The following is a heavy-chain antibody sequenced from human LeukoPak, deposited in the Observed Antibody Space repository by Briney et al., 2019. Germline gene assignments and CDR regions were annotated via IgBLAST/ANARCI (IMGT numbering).Heavy chain of an antibody. CDR2: INSDGSSP. CDR3: ARYIVRGDPVDY. CDR1: GFSFSTYW. J-gene: IGHJ4*02. V-gene: IGHV3-74*01. D-gene: IGHD3-10*01. Sequence: GGSLRLSCAASGFSFSTYWMHWVRQAPGKGLVWVSCINSDGSSPSYADSVKGRFTISRDNAKNSLYLQMNSLRAEDTAVYYCARYIVRGDPVDYRGQGTLVTVSS.